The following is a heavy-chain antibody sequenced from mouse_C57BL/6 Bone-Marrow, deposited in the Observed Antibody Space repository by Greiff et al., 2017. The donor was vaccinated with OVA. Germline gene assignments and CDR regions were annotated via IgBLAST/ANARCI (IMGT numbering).Heavy chain of an antibody. CDR2: IYPANGNT. J-gene: IGHJ3*01. Sequence: EVQLVESVAELVRPGASVKLSCTASGFTFKNSYMHWVQQRPEQGLEWIGRIYPANGNTSYAPKFQGKATLTADTSSNTAYLQLSRLTSEDTDIYYGASGTTWLAYWGQGTLVTVSA. V-gene: IGHV14-3*01. CDR3: ASGTTWLAY. D-gene: IGHD3-3*01. CDR1: GFTFKNSY.